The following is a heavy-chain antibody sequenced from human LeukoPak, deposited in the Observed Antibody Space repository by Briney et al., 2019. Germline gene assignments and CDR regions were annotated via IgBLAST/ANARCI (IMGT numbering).Heavy chain of an antibody. V-gene: IGHV4-31*03. CDR1: GGSISSGGYY. CDR2: ICYSGST. CDR3: ARARQSSRDFGY. Sequence: SETLSLTCTVSGGSISSGGYYWSWIRQHPGKGLEWIGYICYSGSTYYNPSLKSRVTISVDTSKNQFSLKLSSVTAADTAVYYCARARQSSRDFGYWGQGTLVTVSS. J-gene: IGHJ4*02.